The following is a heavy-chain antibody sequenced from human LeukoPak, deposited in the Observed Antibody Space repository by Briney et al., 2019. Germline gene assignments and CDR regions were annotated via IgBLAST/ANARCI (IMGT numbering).Heavy chain of an antibody. CDR2: ISGSGGST. V-gene: IGHV3-23*01. CDR1: GFTFSSYA. D-gene: IGHD3-10*01. J-gene: IGHJ4*02. CDR3: AREAPYRFYGSGSYYFDY. Sequence: GGSLRLSCAASGFTFSSYAMSWVRQAPGKGLEWVSAISGSGGSTYYADSVKGRFTISRDNAKNSLYLQMNSLRAEDTAVYYCAREAPYRFYGSGSYYFDYWGQGTLVTVSS.